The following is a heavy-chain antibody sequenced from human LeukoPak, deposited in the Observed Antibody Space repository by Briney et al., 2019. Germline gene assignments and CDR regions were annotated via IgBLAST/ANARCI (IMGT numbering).Heavy chain of an antibody. CDR2: ISSSGSHK. Sequence: GGSLRLSCAASGFTFSNFEMNWVRQAPGKGLEWVSFISSSGSHKFYADSVKGRFTLSRDNAKNSLYLQMNSLGVEDTAIYFCARDGAGPGSTKPDYWGQGSLVTVSS. J-gene: IGHJ4*02. CDR1: GFTFSNFE. CDR3: ARDGAGPGSTKPDY. V-gene: IGHV3-48*03. D-gene: IGHD1-26*01.